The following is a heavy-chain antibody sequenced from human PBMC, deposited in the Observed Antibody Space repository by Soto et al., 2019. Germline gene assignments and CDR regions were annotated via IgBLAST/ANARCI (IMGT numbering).Heavy chain of an antibody. J-gene: IGHJ4*02. D-gene: IGHD5-12*01. Sequence: GGSLRLSCAASGFTFSSYGMHWVRQAPGKGLEWVAVISYDGSNKYYADSVKGRFTISRDNSKNTLYLQMNSLRAEDTAVYYCAKKVIVATYGDDYWGQGTLVTVSS. CDR2: ISYDGSNK. CDR3: AKKVIVATYGDDY. CDR1: GFTFSSYG. V-gene: IGHV3-30*18.